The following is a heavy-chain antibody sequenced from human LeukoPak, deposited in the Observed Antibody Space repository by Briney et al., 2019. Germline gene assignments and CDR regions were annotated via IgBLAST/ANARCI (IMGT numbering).Heavy chain of an antibody. J-gene: IGHJ4*02. Sequence: PGGSLRLSCAASGFTFSSYAMSWVRQAPGKGLEWVSAISGSGGSTYYADSVKGRFTISRDNSKNTLYPQMNSLRAEDTAVYYCAKVYDFWSGYDFDYWGQGTLVTVSS. CDR2: ISGSGGST. CDR1: GFTFSSYA. CDR3: AKVYDFWSGYDFDY. D-gene: IGHD3-3*01. V-gene: IGHV3-23*01.